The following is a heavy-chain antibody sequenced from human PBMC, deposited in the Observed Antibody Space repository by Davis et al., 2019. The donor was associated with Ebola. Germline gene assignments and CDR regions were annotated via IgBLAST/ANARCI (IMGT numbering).Heavy chain of an antibody. CDR3: ANNIAVADDY. V-gene: IGHV1-69*02. CDR2: IIPILGIA. Sequence: SVKVSCKASRYTFTAYYMHWVRQAPGQGLEWMGRIIPILGIANYAQKFQGRVTITADKSTSTAYMELSSLRSEDTAVYYCANNIAVADDYWGQGTLVTVSS. J-gene: IGHJ4*02. D-gene: IGHD6-19*01. CDR1: RYTFTAYY.